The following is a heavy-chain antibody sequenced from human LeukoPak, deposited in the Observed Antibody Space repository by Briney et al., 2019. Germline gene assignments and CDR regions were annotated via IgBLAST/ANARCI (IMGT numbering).Heavy chain of an antibody. CDR3: ARRVQYCSSTSSYEGGIDY. Sequence: GESLKISCKGSGYSFTSYWISWVRQMPGKGLDGMGRINPSDAYTNYSPSFQGHVTFSADRSISTAYLQWSSLKASDTAIYYCARRVQYCSSTSSYEGGIDYWGQGTLVTVSS. V-gene: IGHV5-10-1*01. CDR1: GYSFTSYW. CDR2: INPSDAYT. J-gene: IGHJ4*02. D-gene: IGHD2-2*01.